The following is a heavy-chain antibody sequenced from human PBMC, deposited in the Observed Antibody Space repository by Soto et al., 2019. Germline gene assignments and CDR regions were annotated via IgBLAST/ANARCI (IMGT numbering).Heavy chain of an antibody. CDR3: ARGLERYRGN. Sequence: ASVKVSCKASGYTFTDYYIHWVRQAPGQGLEWMGWINPKSGGTNYALKFQGRVTMSRGTSMSTAYMELRRLKSDDTAVYYCARGLERYRGNWGQGTLVTVS. CDR2: INPKSGGT. D-gene: IGHD5-12*01. J-gene: IGHJ4*02. CDR1: GYTFTDYY. V-gene: IGHV1-2*02.